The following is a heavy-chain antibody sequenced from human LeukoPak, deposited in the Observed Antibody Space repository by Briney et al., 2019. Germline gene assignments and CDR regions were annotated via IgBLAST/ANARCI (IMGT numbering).Heavy chain of an antibody. CDR2: ISWNSGSI. CDR1: GFTFDDYA. D-gene: IGHD3-10*01. V-gene: IGHV3-9*03. Sequence: GGSLRFSCAASGFTFDDYAMHWVRQFPGKGLEWVSGISWNSGSIGYADSVKGRFTISRDNAKNSLYLQMNSLRAEDMALYYCARSPPHYYYYYMDVWGKGTTVTVSS. J-gene: IGHJ6*03. CDR3: ARSPPHYYYYYMDV.